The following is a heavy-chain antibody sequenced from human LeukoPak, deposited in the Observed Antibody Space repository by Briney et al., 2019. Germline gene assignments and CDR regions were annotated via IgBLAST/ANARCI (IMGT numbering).Heavy chain of an antibody. CDR3: ANVPRSAVSY. Sequence: GGSLRLSCAASGFSFTTNWMHWVRQTPGKRLEWVAELNEDGTVKYYVDSVKGRFTISRDNAKNSLYLQMNRLRAEDTGVYFCANVPRSAVSYWGRGTLVTVSS. V-gene: IGHV3-7*01. CDR1: GFSFTTNW. D-gene: IGHD1-14*01. J-gene: IGHJ4*02. CDR2: LNEDGTVK.